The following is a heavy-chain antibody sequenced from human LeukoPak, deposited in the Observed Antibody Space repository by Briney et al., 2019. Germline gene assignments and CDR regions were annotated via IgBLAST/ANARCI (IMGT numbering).Heavy chain of an antibody. Sequence: GGSLRLSCAASGFTFSDYYMSWIRQAPGKGLEWVSYISSSGSTIYYADSVKGRFTISRDNAENSLYLQMNSLRAEDTAVYYCARGTYYDFWSGYYNYMDVWGKGTTVTVSS. D-gene: IGHD3-3*01. J-gene: IGHJ6*03. V-gene: IGHV3-11*01. CDR1: GFTFSDYY. CDR2: ISSSGSTI. CDR3: ARGTYYDFWSGYYNYMDV.